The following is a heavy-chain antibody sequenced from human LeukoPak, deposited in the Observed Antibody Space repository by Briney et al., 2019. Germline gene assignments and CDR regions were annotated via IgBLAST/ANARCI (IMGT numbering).Heavy chain of an antibody. D-gene: IGHD3-3*01. J-gene: IGHJ4*02. CDR2: FDPEDGET. CDR1: GYTLTELS. Sequence: ASVKVSCKVSGYTLTELSMHWVRQAPGKGLEWMGGFDPEDGETIYAQKFQGRVTMTEDTSTDTDYMELSSLRSEDTAVYYCATLIATYYDFWRGYYRFGIDYWGQGTLVTVSS. V-gene: IGHV1-24*01. CDR3: ATLIATYYDFWRGYYRFGIDY.